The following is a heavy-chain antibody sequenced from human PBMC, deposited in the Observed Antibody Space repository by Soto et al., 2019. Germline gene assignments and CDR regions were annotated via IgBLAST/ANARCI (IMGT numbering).Heavy chain of an antibody. V-gene: IGHV3-74*01. Sequence: PGGSLRLSCAASGFTFSSYAMSWVRQAPGKGLEWVSRILNDGTTTNYADSVKGRFTVSRDNAKKTMSLQMNNLRAEDTAVYYCATWRGGYTYGLDHWGQGTPVTVSS. D-gene: IGHD5-18*01. J-gene: IGHJ4*02. CDR2: ILNDGTTT. CDR1: GFTFSSYA. CDR3: ATWRGGYTYGLDH.